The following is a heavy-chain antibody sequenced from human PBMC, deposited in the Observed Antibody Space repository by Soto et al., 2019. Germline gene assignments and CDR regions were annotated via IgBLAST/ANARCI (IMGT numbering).Heavy chain of an antibody. CDR3: ARLDSSSRRRYYYYGMDV. D-gene: IGHD6-13*01. J-gene: IGHJ6*02. CDR1: GGSISSSSYY. CDR2: IYYSGST. Sequence: PSETLSLTCTVSGGSISSSSYYWGWIRHPPGKGLEWIGSIYYSGSTYYNPSLKSRVTISVDTSKNQFSLKLSSVTAADTAVYYCARLDSSSRRRYYYYGMDVWGQGTTVT. V-gene: IGHV4-39*01.